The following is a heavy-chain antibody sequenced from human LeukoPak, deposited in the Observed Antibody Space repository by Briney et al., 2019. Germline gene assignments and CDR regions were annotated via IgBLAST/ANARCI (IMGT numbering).Heavy chain of an antibody. CDR1: GGSISSGGFY. J-gene: IGHJ5*02. D-gene: IGHD3-10*01. CDR3: ASYGSGSYRFDP. V-gene: IGHV4-31*03. Sequence: SETLSLTCTVSGGSISSGGFYWSWIRQHPGKGLEWIGYISYSGTTYYNPSLKSRVAISVDTSKNLFSLKLSSVTAADTAVYYCASYGSGSYRFDPWGQGTLVTVSS. CDR2: ISYSGTT.